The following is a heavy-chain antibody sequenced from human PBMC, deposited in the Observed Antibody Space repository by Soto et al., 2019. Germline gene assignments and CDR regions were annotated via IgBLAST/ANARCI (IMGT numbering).Heavy chain of an antibody. D-gene: IGHD3-9*01. Sequence: GESLKISCKGSGYSFTNYWIGWVRQMPGKGLEWMGIINPADSDTRYSPSFQGQVTVSVDKSISTAYLQRGSLKASDTAMYYCVRPDSTGYYYHWGQGTPVTVSS. CDR1: GYSFTNYW. CDR3: VRPDSTGYYYH. CDR2: INPADSDT. V-gene: IGHV5-51*01. J-gene: IGHJ5*02.